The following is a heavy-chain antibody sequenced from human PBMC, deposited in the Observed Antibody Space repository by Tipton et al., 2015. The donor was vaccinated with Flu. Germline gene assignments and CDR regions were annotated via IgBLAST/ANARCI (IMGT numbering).Heavy chain of an antibody. D-gene: IGHD1-26*01. Sequence: TLSLTCTVSGGSISSSSYYWGWIRQPPGKGLEWIGSIYYSGSTYYNPSLKIRVTISVDTSKDQFSLKLSSVTAADTAVYYCARRGVRELPFDPWGQGTLVTVSS. CDR2: IYYSGST. J-gene: IGHJ5*02. CDR1: GGSISSSSYY. CDR3: ARRGVRELPFDP. V-gene: IGHV4-39*01.